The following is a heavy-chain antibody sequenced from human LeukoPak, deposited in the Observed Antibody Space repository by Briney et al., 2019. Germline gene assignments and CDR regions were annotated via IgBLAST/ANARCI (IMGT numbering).Heavy chain of an antibody. D-gene: IGHD6-19*01. CDR3: ARRGLVDVFHAFDI. V-gene: IGHV1-69*13. J-gene: IGHJ3*02. Sequence: GASVKVSCKASGGTFSTSGITWVRQAPGQGLEWMGGITPIFGTPNYAQKFQGRVTIIADESMSTAYMDLRSLRSEDTVVYYCARRGLVDVFHAFDIWGQGTLVTVSS. CDR1: GGTFSTSG. CDR2: ITPIFGTP.